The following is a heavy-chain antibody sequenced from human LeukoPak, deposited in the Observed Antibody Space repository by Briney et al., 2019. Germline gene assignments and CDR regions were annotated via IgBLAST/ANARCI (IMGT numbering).Heavy chain of an antibody. Sequence: GRSLRLSCAASGFTFDDYAMPWVRQAPGKGREWVSGISWNSGSIGYADSVKGRFTISRDNAKNSLHLQMNNLRAEDTAVYFCARPVDRLFLFWGPGTQVTVSS. CDR3: ARPVDRLFLF. V-gene: IGHV3-9*01. J-gene: IGHJ4*02. CDR1: GFTFDDYA. CDR2: ISWNSGSI. D-gene: IGHD2-21*01.